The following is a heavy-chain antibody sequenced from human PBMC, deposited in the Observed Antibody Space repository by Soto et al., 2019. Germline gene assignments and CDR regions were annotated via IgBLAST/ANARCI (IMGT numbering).Heavy chain of an antibody. D-gene: IGHD3-22*01. Sequence: PGGSLRLSCAASGFTFSSYWMHWVRQAPGKGLVWVSRINSDGSSTSYADSVKGRFTISRDNAKNTLYLQMNSLRAEDTAVYYCARAYYYDSSAYYGTGGYYYHGMDVWGQGTTVTVSS. J-gene: IGHJ6*02. CDR3: ARAYYYDSSAYYGTGGYYYHGMDV. CDR1: GFTFSSYW. CDR2: INSDGSST. V-gene: IGHV3-74*01.